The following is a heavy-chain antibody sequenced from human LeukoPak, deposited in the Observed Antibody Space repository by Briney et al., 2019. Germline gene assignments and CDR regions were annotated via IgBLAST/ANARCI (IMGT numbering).Heavy chain of an antibody. J-gene: IGHJ3*02. Sequence: QPGGSLRLSCVASGFTFSTSVIHWVSQPTGKGLEWVSGIGVDYATHYLESVKGRFSISRDNAKNSVYLQMNSLTAGDTAIYYCTREGYGSGRAPAFDIWGQGTSVTVSS. CDR2: IGVDYAT. V-gene: IGHV3-13*01. D-gene: IGHD6-19*01. CDR1: GFTFSTSV. CDR3: TREGYGSGRAPAFDI.